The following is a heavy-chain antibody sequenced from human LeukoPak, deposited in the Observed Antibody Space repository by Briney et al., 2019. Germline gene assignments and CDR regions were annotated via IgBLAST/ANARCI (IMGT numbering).Heavy chain of an antibody. CDR1: GFTFDDYA. V-gene: IGHV3-9*03. Sequence: GGSLRLSCAASGFTFDDYAMHWVRQAPGKGLEWVSGISWNSGSIGYADSVKGRFTISRDNAKNSLYLQMNSLRAEDMALYYCAKEVHDYFDYWGQGTLVTVSS. CDR3: AKEVHDYFDY. J-gene: IGHJ4*02. D-gene: IGHD4/OR15-4a*01. CDR2: ISWNSGSI.